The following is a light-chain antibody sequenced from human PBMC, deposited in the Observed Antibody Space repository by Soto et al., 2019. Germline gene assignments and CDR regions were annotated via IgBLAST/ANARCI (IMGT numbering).Light chain of an antibody. CDR2: GAS. Sequence: PGERVTLSFRASQSVSSSFLTWYQQKPGQAPSLLIYGASTRATHFPARFSGSGSGTDFTLTISSLQPDDFATYYCQQYNSYSMYTFGQGTKLEIK. CDR3: QQYNSYSMYT. CDR1: QSVSSSF. J-gene: IGKJ2*01. V-gene: IGKV3D-7*01.